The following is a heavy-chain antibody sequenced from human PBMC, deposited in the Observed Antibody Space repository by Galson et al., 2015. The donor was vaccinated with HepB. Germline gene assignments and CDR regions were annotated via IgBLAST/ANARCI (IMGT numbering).Heavy chain of an antibody. Sequence: SLRLSCAASGFTFSNAWMSWVRQAPGKGLEWVGRIKSKTDGGTTDYAAPVKGRFTISRDDSKNTLYLQMNSLKTEDTAVYYCTTGLGKWELLQKEDVDYWGQGTLVTVSS. CDR3: TTGLGKWELLQKEDVDY. V-gene: IGHV3-15*01. D-gene: IGHD1-26*01. J-gene: IGHJ4*02. CDR1: GFTFSNAW. CDR2: IKSKTDGGTT.